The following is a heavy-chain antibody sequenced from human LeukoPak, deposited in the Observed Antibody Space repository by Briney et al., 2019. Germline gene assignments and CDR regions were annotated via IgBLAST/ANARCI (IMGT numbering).Heavy chain of an antibody. Sequence: PGRSLRLSCAASGFTFSSYGVHWVRQAPGKGLEWVAVIWYDGSNKYYADSVKGRFTISRDNSKNTLYLQMNSLRAEDTAVYYCARGPDYYDSSGYYYVLDYWGQGTLVTVSS. J-gene: IGHJ4*02. CDR1: GFTFSSYG. V-gene: IGHV3-33*01. CDR2: IWYDGSNK. D-gene: IGHD3-22*01. CDR3: ARGPDYYDSSGYYYVLDY.